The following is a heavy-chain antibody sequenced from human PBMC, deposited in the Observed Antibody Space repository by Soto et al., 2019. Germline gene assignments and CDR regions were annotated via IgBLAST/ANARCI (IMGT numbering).Heavy chain of an antibody. CDR3: ARGQHLVANRLDP. V-gene: IGHV3-11*01. Sequence: LRLSCAASGFPFSDSYMAWIRQAPGKGLEEIATISSTGSTPYYADSVKGRFTISRDNAQNSLYLEMNNLRAEDTAVYYCARGQHLVANRLDPWGQGILLTVSS. CDR1: GFPFSDSY. D-gene: IGHD6-6*01. J-gene: IGHJ5*02. CDR2: ISSTGSTP.